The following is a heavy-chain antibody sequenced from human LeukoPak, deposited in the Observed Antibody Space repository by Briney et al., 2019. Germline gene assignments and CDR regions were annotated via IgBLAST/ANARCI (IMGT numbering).Heavy chain of an antibody. CDR1: GYTFTSYG. CDR3: ARGPRYIAAAGTRVRNWFDP. CDR2: MNPNSGNT. D-gene: IGHD6-13*01. J-gene: IGHJ5*02. Sequence: ASVKVSCKASGYTFTSYGINWVRQATGQGLEWMGWMNPNSGNTGYAQKFQGRVTMTRNTSISTAYMELSSLRSEDTAVYYCARGPRYIAAAGTRVRNWFDPWGQGTLVTVSS. V-gene: IGHV1-8*02.